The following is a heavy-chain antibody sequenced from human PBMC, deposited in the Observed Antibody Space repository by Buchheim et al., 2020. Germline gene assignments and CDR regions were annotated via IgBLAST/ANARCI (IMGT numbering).Heavy chain of an antibody. V-gene: IGHV3-30*18. D-gene: IGHD2-15*01. CDR3: AKDGGNSFDY. CDR2: ISYDGSNK. CDR1: GFTFSSYG. Sequence: QVQLVESGGGVVQPGRSLRLSCAASGFTFSSYGMHWVRQAPGKGLEWVAVISYDGSNKYYADSVKGRFTISRDNSKNTLYLQMNSLRAEDTAVYYCAKDGGNSFDYWAREP. J-gene: IGHJ4*02.